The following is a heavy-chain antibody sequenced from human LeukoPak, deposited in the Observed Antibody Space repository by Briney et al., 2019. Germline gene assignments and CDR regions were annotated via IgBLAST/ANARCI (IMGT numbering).Heavy chain of an antibody. CDR1: GFTFSTYG. Sequence: GGSLRLSCAASGFTFSTYGMSWVRQAPGKGLEWVSAISGSGGSTYYADSVKGRFTISRDNSKNTLYLQMNSLRAEDTAVYYCAKDESGYVDVWGKGATVTISS. CDR3: AKDESGYVDV. CDR2: ISGSGGST. J-gene: IGHJ6*03. D-gene: IGHD7-27*01. V-gene: IGHV3-23*01.